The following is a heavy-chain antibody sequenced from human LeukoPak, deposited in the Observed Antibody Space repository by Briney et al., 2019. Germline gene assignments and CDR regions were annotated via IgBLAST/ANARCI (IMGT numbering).Heavy chain of an antibody. D-gene: IGHD3-22*01. J-gene: IGHJ3*02. CDR3: ASERTTYYYDSSGAFDI. CDR1: GGSISSGDYY. V-gene: IGHV4-30-4*01. CDR2: IYYSGST. Sequence: SETLSLTCTVSGGSISSGDYYWSWIRQPPGKGPGWIGYIYYSGSTYYNPSLKSRVTISVDTSKNQFSLKLSSVTAADTAVYYCASERTTYYYDSSGAFDIWGQGTMVTVSS.